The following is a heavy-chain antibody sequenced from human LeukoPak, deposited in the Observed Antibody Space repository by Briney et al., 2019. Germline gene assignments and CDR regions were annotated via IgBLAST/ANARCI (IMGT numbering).Heavy chain of an antibody. V-gene: IGHV3-72*01. J-gene: IGHJ1*01. CDR1: GFTFSDHY. CDR2: IRNRGNGYIP. Sequence: GGSLRLSCAASGFTFSDHYMGWVRQAPGRGLEWVVLIRNRGNGYIPVYAASVSGRVTISIHDSKNSVYQKMDSLKSDDTSVYYCADIGSAGREHWAEGTLVSVS. D-gene: IGHD3-10*01. CDR3: ADIGSAGREH.